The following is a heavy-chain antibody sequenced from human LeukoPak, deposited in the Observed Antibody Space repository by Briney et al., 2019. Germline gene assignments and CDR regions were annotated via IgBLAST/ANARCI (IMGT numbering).Heavy chain of an antibody. CDR2: INHSGST. Sequence: SETLSLTCAVYGGSFSGYYWSWIRQPPGKGLEWIGEINHSGSTNYNPSLKSRVTISVDTSKNQFSLKLSSVTAADTAVYYCERRLLLLIAYNWFDPWGQGTLVTVSS. CDR1: GGSFSGYY. D-gene: IGHD3-10*01. V-gene: IGHV4-34*01. J-gene: IGHJ5*02. CDR3: ERRLLLLIAYNWFDP.